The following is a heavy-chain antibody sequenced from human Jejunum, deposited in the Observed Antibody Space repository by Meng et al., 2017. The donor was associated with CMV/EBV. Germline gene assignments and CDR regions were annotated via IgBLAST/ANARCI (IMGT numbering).Heavy chain of an antibody. CDR1: GYTFTGYY. D-gene: IGHD6-19*01. V-gene: IGHV1-2*06. J-gene: IGHJ5*02. CDR2: INPNRGGT. Sequence: QGPLGQSGAEVKKPGASVKVSCKASGYTFTGYYMHWVRQAPGQGLEWMGRINPNRGGTNYAQKFQGRVTMTRDTSISTAYMELSRLRSDDTAVYYCAHQAVAGTRGWFDPWGQGTLVTVSS. CDR3: AHQAVAGTRGWFDP.